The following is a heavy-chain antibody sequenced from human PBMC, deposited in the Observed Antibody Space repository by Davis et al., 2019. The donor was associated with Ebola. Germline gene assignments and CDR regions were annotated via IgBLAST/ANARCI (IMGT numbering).Heavy chain of an antibody. V-gene: IGHV3-11*04. CDR2: ISSSGSTI. J-gene: IGHJ4*02. Sequence: GESLKISCAASGFTFSDYYMSWIRQAPGKGLEWVSYISSSGSTIYYADSVKGRFTISRDNAKNSLYLQMNSLRAEDTAVYYCARETWGSIFIGYWGQGTLVTVSS. CDR1: GFTFSDYY. CDR3: ARETWGSIFIGY. D-gene: IGHD3-16*01.